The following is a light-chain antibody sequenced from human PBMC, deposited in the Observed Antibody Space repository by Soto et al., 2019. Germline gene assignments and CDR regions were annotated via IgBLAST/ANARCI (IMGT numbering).Light chain of an antibody. CDR2: GAS. CDR3: QLYGASPKYT. Sequence: EIVLTQSPGTLSLSPGQRATFSCRASQSVSSSSLAWYQQRPGQAPMLLIYGASRRATGIPDRFSGSGSGTDFTLTISRLEPEDFAVYYCQLYGASPKYTFGQGTKLEIK. CDR1: QSVSSSS. J-gene: IGKJ2*01. V-gene: IGKV3-20*01.